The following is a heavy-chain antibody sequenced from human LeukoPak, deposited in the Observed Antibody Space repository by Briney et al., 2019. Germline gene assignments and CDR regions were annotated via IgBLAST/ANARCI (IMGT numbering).Heavy chain of an antibody. CDR2: IIPIFGTA. CDR3: ARARRVRYYDILTGYPGGFRYYGMDV. V-gene: IGHV1-69*13. CDR1: GGTFSSYA. D-gene: IGHD3-9*01. J-gene: IGHJ6*04. Sequence: WASVKVSCKASGGTFSSYAISWVRQAPGQGLEWMGGIIPIFGTANYAQKFQGRVTITADESTSTAYMELSSLRSEDTAVYYCARARRVRYYDILTGYPGGFRYYGMDVWGKGTTVTVSS.